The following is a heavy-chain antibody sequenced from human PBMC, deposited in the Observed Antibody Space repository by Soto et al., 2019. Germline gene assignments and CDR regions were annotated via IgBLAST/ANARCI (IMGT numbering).Heavy chain of an antibody. Sequence: PGESLKISCQASGYSFISSWIGWVRQMPGKGLEWMGIIYPGDSDTRYSPSFQGQVTISADKSTSTAYLQWSSLKASDTATYYCARMMAASATAFDYWGQGALVTVSS. CDR3: ARMMAASATAFDY. D-gene: IGHD6-13*01. V-gene: IGHV5-51*01. J-gene: IGHJ4*02. CDR2: IYPGDSDT. CDR1: GYSFISSW.